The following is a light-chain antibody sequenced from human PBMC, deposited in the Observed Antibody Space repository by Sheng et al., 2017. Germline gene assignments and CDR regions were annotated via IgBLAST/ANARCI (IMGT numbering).Light chain of an antibody. CDR3: QQYFSSPA. V-gene: IGKV3-20*01. CDR1: QSIGSIY. J-gene: IGKJ1*01. Sequence: EIVLTQSPGTLSLSPGERATLSCRASQSIGSIYLSWYQQKPGQAPRLLIYGASNRATGIPDRFRGSGSGTDFTLTISRLEPEDSALYYCQQYFSSPAFGQGTKVEI. CDR2: GAS.